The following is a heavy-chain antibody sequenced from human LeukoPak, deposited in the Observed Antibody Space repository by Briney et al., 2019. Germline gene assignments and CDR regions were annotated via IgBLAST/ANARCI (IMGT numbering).Heavy chain of an antibody. D-gene: IGHD6-6*01. CDR2: TSGSGGNT. CDR1: GLTFSSYA. CDR3: AKDCQKYSSSPIDY. V-gene: IGHV3-23*01. Sequence: PGGSLRLSCAASGLTFSSYAMNWVRQAPGKGLEWVSATSGSGGNTYYVDSVKGRFTISRDNSKNTLYLQMNSLRAEDTAVYYCAKDCQKYSSSPIDYWGQGTLVTVSS. J-gene: IGHJ4*02.